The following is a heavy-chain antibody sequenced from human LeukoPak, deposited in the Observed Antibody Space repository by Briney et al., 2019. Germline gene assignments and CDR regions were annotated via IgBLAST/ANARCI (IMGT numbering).Heavy chain of an antibody. CDR3: ARDLRIAAAFDY. V-gene: IGHV4-39*07. D-gene: IGHD6-13*01. CDR1: GGSISSSSYY. CDR2: IYYSGST. Sequence: PSETLSLTCTVSGGSISSSSYYWGWIRQPPGKGLEWIGSIYYSGSTYYNPSLKSRVTISVDTSKNQFSLKLSSVTAADTAVYYCARDLRIAAAFDYWGQGTLVTVSS. J-gene: IGHJ4*02.